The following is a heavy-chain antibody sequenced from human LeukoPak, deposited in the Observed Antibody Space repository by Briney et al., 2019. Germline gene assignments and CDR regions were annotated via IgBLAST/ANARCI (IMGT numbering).Heavy chain of an antibody. J-gene: IGHJ6*02. CDR1: GFTFSSYA. CDR2: TSGSGGST. CDR3: AKGDYDFWSGYYPRRYYGMDV. Sequence: PGASLRLSCAASGFTFSSYAMSWVRQAPGKGLEWVSATSGSGGSTYYADSVKGRFTISRDNSKNTLYLQMNSLRAEDTAVYYCAKGDYDFWSGYYPRRYYGMDVWGQGTTVTVSS. V-gene: IGHV3-23*01. D-gene: IGHD3-3*01.